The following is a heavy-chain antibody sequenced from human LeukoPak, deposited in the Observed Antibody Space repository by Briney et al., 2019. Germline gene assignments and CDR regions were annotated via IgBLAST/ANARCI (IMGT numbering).Heavy chain of an antibody. V-gene: IGHV6-1*01. CDR3: ASEAEQQLAYSWFDP. Sequence: SQTLSLTCAISGDTVSSNSAAWNWIRQSPSRGLEWLGRTYYRSKWYNDYAVSVKSRITINPDTSKNQFSLQLNSVTPEDTAVYYCASEAEQQLAYSWFDPWGQGILVTVSS. CDR2: TYYRSKWYN. D-gene: IGHD6-13*01. J-gene: IGHJ5*02. CDR1: GDTVSSNSAA.